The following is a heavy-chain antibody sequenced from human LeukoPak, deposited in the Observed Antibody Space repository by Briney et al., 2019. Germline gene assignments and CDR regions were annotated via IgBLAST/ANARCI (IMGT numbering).Heavy chain of an antibody. CDR1: GFTFSSYA. CDR2: ISGSGGST. Sequence: PGGSLRLSCAASGFTFSSYAMSWVRQAPGKGLEWVSAISGSGGSTYYADSVKGRFTISRDNSKNTLYLQMNSLRAEDTAVYYCAKDPGDPLVVPAAMSDYWGQGTLVTVSS. CDR3: AKDPGDPLVVPAAMSDY. J-gene: IGHJ4*02. V-gene: IGHV3-23*01. D-gene: IGHD2-2*01.